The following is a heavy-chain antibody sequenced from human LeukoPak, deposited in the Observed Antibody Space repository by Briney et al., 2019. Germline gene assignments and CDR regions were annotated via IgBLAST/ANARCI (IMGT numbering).Heavy chain of an antibody. CDR1: GGTFNNYA. Sequence: ASVKVSCKASGGTFNNYAINWVRQAPGQGLEWMGGITPIFGSSNYAQKFQGRVTITADESTTTAYMELSSLRSEDTAVYYCARVTHTELSTWFDPWGQGTLVTVSS. D-gene: IGHD5-18*01. CDR2: ITPIFGSS. J-gene: IGHJ5*02. CDR3: ARVTHTELSTWFDP. V-gene: IGHV1-69*13.